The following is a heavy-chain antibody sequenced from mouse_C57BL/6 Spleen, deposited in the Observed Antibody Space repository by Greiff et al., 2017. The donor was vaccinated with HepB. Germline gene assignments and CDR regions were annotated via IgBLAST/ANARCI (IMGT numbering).Heavy chain of an antibody. J-gene: IGHJ2*01. D-gene: IGHD1-1*01. Sequence: QVQLKESGAELARPGASVKLSCKASGYTFTSYGIRWVKQRTGQGLEWIGEIYPRSGNTYYNEKFKGKATLTADKSSSTAYMELRSLTSGDSAVYFCARWGTTGVGGNYFDYWGQGTTLTVSS. CDR3: ARWGTTGVGGNYFDY. CDR1: GYTFTSYG. CDR2: IYPRSGNT. V-gene: IGHV1-81*01.